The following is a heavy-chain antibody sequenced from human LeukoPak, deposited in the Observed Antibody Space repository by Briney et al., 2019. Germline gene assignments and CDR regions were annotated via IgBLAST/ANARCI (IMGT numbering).Heavy chain of an antibody. CDR1: GFTFSSYS. V-gene: IGHV3-21*01. J-gene: IGHJ4*02. CDR3: ARFSGSYLLFDY. D-gene: IGHD1-26*01. CDR2: ISSSSSYI. Sequence: GESLRLSCAASGFTFSSYSMNWVRQAPGKGLEWVSSISSSSSYIYYADSVKGRFTISRDNAKNSLYLQMNSLRAEDTAVYYCARFSGSYLLFDYWGQGTLVTVSS.